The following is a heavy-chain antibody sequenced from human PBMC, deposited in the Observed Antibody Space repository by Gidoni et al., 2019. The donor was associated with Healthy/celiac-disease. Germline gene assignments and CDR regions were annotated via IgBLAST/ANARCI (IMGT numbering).Heavy chain of an antibody. CDR3: AKGEWELPLFDY. CDR1: GFTFSSYA. J-gene: IGHJ4*02. CDR2: ISGRGGST. D-gene: IGHD1-26*01. V-gene: IGHV3-23*04. Sequence: EVQLVESGGGLVQPGGSLRLSCAASGFTFSSYAMSWVRQAPGKGLEWVSAISGRGGSTYYADAVKGRFTIARDNSKNTLYLQMNSLRAEDTAVYYCAKGEWELPLFDYWGQGTLVTVSS.